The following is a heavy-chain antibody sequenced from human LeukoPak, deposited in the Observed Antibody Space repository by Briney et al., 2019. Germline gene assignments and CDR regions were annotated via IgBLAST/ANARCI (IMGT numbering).Heavy chain of an antibody. CDR2: IHRSGSP. CDR1: LDSTTSNF. CDR3: ARDRGGMATPDRY. Sequence: SETLSLTCTVSLDSTTSNFWSWVRQPPAKALEWVGEIHRSGSPNYNPSLQSRVTISIDRSRSQIALELSSVTAADTAVYYCARDRGGMATPDRYWGQGTLVTVSS. V-gene: IGHV4-4*02. D-gene: IGHD5-24*01. J-gene: IGHJ4*02.